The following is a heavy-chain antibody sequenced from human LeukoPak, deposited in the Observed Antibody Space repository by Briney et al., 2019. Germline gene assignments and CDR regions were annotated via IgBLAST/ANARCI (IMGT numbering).Heavy chain of an antibody. V-gene: IGHV3-23*01. CDR2: ISFGGSST. J-gene: IGHJ4*02. D-gene: IGHD6-19*01. CDR3: AKYSSGWVNDY. Sequence: GGSLRLSCAASGFTFSNYAMIWVRQAPGKGLEWVSTISFGGSSTYYSDSVKGRFTISRDNSKNTLSLQMNSLRAEDTALYYCAKYSSGWVNDYWGQGTLVTVSS. CDR1: GFTFSNYA.